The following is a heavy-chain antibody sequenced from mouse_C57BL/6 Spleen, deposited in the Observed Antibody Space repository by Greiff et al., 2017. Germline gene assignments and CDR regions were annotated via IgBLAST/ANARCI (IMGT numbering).Heavy chain of an antibody. Sequence: QVQLQQPGAELVRPGSSVKLSCKASGYTFTSYWMHWVKQRPIQGLEWIGNIDPSDSETHYNQQFKDKATLTVDKSSSTAYMQRRSLTSEDSAVYYWARRSSGKDYFDYWGQGTTRTVSS. V-gene: IGHV1-52*01. CDR1: GYTFTSYW. CDR3: ARRSSGKDYFDY. D-gene: IGHD3-2*02. J-gene: IGHJ2*01. CDR2: IDPSDSET.